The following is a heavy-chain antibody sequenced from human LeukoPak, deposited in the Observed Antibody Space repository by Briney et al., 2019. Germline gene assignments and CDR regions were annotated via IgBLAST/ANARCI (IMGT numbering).Heavy chain of an antibody. J-gene: IGHJ4*02. D-gene: IGHD3-9*01. CDR1: GFTVSSNY. CDR3: ARGPRITSHFDWLWVDY. CDR2: IYSGGST. Sequence: GGSLRLSCAASGFTVSSNYMSWVRQAPGKGLEWVSVIYSGGSTYYADSVKGRFTISRDNSKNTLYLQMYSLRAEDTAVYYCARGPRITSHFDWLWVDYWGQGTLVTVSS. V-gene: IGHV3-53*01.